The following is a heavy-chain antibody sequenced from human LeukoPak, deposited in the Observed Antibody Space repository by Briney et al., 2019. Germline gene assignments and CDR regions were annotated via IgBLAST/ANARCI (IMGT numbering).Heavy chain of an antibody. CDR3: ARASGDYYDSSGYSQLSP. Sequence: ASVKASCKASGYTFTGYYMHWVRQAPGQGLEWMGWINPNSGGTNYAQKFQGRVTMTRDTSISTAYMELSRLRSDDTAVYYCARASGDYYDSSGYSQLSPWGQGTLVTVSS. CDR1: GYTFTGYY. CDR2: INPNSGGT. V-gene: IGHV1-2*02. D-gene: IGHD3-22*01. J-gene: IGHJ5*02.